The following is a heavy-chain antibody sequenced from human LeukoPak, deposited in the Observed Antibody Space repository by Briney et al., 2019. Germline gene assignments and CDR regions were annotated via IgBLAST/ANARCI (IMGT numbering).Heavy chain of an antibody. Sequence: GGSLRLSCAASGFTVSTNYMSWVRQAPGKGLEWVSYISSSGSTIYYADSVKGRFTISRDNAKNSLYLQMNSLRAEDTAVYYCARGSSSSWYDAFDIWGQGTMVTVSS. CDR3: ARGSSSSWYDAFDI. CDR1: GFTVSTNY. D-gene: IGHD6-13*01. CDR2: ISSSGSTI. V-gene: IGHV3-11*04. J-gene: IGHJ3*02.